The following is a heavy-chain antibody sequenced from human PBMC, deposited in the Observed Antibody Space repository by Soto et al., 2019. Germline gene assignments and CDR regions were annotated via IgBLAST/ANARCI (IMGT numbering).Heavy chain of an antibody. J-gene: IGHJ4*02. CDR2: IKQDXSEK. V-gene: IGHV3-7*01. CDR1: GFTFSSYW. CDR3: AXVXXAEDY. D-gene: IGHD2-8*02. Sequence: EVHXXXSGGGLXXAXXXLXLSCAASGFTFSSYWMSWVRQAPGKGLEWVANIKQDXSEKYYVDSVKGRFTXXXXXAKXXXXXXXXXXXXXXXAVXYCAXVXXAEDYWGQGXLVTV.